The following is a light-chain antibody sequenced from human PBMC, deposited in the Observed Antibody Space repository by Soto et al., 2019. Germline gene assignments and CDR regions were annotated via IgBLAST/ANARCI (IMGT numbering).Light chain of an antibody. CDR1: QTINNN. CDR2: GAS. V-gene: IGKV3D-15*03. Sequence: ETVMTQSPATLSVSPGEGATLSCRASQTINNNLAWYQQKPGQAPRLLIYGASSRATGIPDRFSGSGSGTVFTLTINILEPDDFAVYYCHQYGNSPQTFGQGTKVDIK. CDR3: HQYGNSPQT. J-gene: IGKJ1*01.